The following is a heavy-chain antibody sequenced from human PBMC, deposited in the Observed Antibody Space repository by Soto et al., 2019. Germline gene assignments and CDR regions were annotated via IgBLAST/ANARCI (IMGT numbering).Heavy chain of an antibody. Sequence: PGGSLRLSCSASGFSSSYYAMHWVRQAPGKGLEYVSAITSNGGSTDYADSVKGRFTISRDNSKNTLDLQMSSLRTEDTAVYHCVKGFCSSTTCTVDYWGQGTLVTVSS. J-gene: IGHJ4*02. CDR2: ITSNGGST. CDR3: VKGFCSSTTCTVDY. D-gene: IGHD2-2*01. CDR1: GFSSSYYA. V-gene: IGHV3-64D*06.